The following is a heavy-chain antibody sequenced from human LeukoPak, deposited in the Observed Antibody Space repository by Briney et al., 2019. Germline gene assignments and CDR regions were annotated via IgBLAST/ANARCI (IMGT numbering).Heavy chain of an antibody. CDR2: IYYSGST. D-gene: IGHD3-22*01. CDR3: ARSSLDYYDSSGPLFLFDY. Sequence: SETLSLTCTASGGSISSSSYYWGWIRQPPGKGLEWIGSIYYSGSTNYNPSLKSRVTISVDTSKNQFSLKLSSVTAADTAVYYCARSSLDYYDSSGPLFLFDYWGQGTLVTVSS. V-gene: IGHV4-39*07. CDR1: GGSISSSSYY. J-gene: IGHJ4*02.